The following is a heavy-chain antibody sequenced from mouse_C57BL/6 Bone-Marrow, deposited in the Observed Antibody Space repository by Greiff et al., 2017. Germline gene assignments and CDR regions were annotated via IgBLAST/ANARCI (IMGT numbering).Heavy chain of an antibody. Sequence: QVQLKESGPGLVQPSQSLSITCTVSGFSLTSYGVHWFRQSPGKGLEWLGVLWRGGSTDYNAAFMSRLSITKDNSKSQVFFKMNSLQADDTAIYGCAIPHYYGSSYGYFDDWGTGTTVTVSS. J-gene: IGHJ1*03. D-gene: IGHD1-1*01. V-gene: IGHV2-5*01. CDR1: GFSLTSYG. CDR2: LWRGGST. CDR3: AIPHYYGSSYGYFDD.